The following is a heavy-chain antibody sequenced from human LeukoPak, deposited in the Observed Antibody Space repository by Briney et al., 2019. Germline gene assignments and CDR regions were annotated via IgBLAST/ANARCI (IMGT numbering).Heavy chain of an antibody. CDR3: AGDYGGYEGYFDY. CDR2: ISDSGGST. J-gene: IGHJ4*02. CDR1: GFIFSTYA. V-gene: IGHV3-23*01. Sequence: GSLRLSCAASGFIFSTYAMSWVRQAPGKGLEWVSAISDSGGSTYYADSVKGRFTISRDNSKNTLYLQMNSLRAEDTAVYYCAGDYGGYEGYFDYWGQGTLVTVSS. D-gene: IGHD4-17*01.